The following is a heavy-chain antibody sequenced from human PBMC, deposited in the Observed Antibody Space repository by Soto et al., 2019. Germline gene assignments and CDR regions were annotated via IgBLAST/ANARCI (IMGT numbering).Heavy chain of an antibody. CDR2: IENDGSGR. CDR1: GFTFSDYG. Sequence: QVQLVESGGGVVQPGRSLRLSCVASGFTFSDYGMHWVRQAPDKWLEWVAVIENDGSGRHHAEAVKGRLTISRDNSRNTLYLQMDSLRVDYTAVYYCARDDEFAANGLDNWGQGTRVTVSS. J-gene: IGHJ4*02. D-gene: IGHD6-25*01. V-gene: IGHV3-33*01. CDR3: ARDDEFAANGLDN.